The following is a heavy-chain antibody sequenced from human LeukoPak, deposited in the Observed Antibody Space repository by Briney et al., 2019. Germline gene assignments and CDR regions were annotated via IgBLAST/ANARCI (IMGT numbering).Heavy chain of an antibody. CDR3: ARDRIAYYYDSSGSGGNTFDY. CDR1: GGTFSSYA. D-gene: IGHD3-22*01. V-gene: IGHV1-46*01. J-gene: IGHJ4*02. Sequence: ASVKVSCTASGGTFSSYAISWVRQAPGQGLEWMGIINPSGGSTSYAQKFQGRVTMTRDTSTSTVYMELSSLRSEDTAVYYCARDRIAYYYDSSGSGGNTFDYWGQGTLVTVSS. CDR2: INPSGGST.